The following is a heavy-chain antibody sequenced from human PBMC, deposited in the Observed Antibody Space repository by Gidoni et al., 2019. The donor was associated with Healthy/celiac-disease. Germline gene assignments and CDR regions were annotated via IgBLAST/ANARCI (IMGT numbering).Heavy chain of an antibody. D-gene: IGHD6-19*01. V-gene: IGHV4-34*01. CDR3: ARGPQKWLASYYYYYGMDV. J-gene: IGHJ6*02. CDR1: GRSFRGYY. CDR2: INHSGST. Sequence: QVQLQQWGAGLLKPSETLSLTCAVYGRSFRGYYWSWIRQPPGKGLEWIGEINHSGSTNYNPSLKSRVTISVDTSKNQFSLKLSSVTAADTAVYYCARGPQKWLASYYYYYGMDVWGQGTTVTVSS.